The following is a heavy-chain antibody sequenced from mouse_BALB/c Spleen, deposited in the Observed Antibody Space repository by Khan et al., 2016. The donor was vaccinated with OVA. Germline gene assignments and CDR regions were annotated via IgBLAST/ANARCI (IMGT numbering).Heavy chain of an antibody. CDR1: GDSITSGY. V-gene: IGHV3-8*02. CDR3: ARSTYRYAFVY. CDR2: IIYTGYT. J-gene: IGHJ3*01. Sequence: EVKLLESGPSLVKPSQTLSLTCSVTGDSITSGYCNWIRTFPGNKLEYMGYIIYTGYTYYNPSLHSRISITRHTSKNKYYLQLNSVTDEDTATYYCARSTYRYAFVYWGQGTLVTVSA. D-gene: IGHD2-12*01.